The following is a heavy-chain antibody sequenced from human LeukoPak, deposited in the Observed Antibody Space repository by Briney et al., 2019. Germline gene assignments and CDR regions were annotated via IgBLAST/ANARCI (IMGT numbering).Heavy chain of an antibody. CDR1: RFTFSFNLYN. Sequence: GDSLRLSCAASRFTFSFNLYNMNWVRQAPGKGLEWVSSIDSSSSYIYYADSVKGRFTISRDNAKSSLYLQMNSLGVEDTAVYYCARVRDYDTLTGLYHYYMDVWGKGTTVTVSS. V-gene: IGHV3-21*01. CDR2: IDSSSSYI. CDR3: ARVRDYDTLTGLYHYYMDV. J-gene: IGHJ6*03. D-gene: IGHD3-9*01.